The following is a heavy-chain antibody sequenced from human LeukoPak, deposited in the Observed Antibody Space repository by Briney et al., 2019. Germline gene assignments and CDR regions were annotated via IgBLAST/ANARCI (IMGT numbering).Heavy chain of an antibody. D-gene: IGHD3-3*01. V-gene: IGHV3-30*18. CDR1: GFTFSSYG. CDR2: ISYDGSNK. J-gene: IGHJ6*02. Sequence: PGRSLRLSCAASGFTFSSYGMRWVRQAPGKGLEWVAVISYDGSNKYYADSVKGRFTISRDNSKNTLYLQMNSLRAEDTAVYYCAKDTAVRFLEWLSTRVYYYGMDVWGQGTTVTVSS. CDR3: AKDTAVRFLEWLSTRVYYYGMDV.